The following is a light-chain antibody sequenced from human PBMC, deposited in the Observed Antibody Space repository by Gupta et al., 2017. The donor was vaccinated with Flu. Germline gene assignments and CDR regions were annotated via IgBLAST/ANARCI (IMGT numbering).Light chain of an antibody. J-gene: IGKJ2*01. V-gene: IGKV1-39*01. Sequence: GDRVNIPCRASQYISTYLNWYHQKPGRAPTLLIYSTSHWHRGVPSRFSGSGSGTNFSLTISSLQLEDFATYYCQQSLTIARTFGQGTKLEVK. CDR1: QYISTY. CDR3: QQSLTIART. CDR2: STS.